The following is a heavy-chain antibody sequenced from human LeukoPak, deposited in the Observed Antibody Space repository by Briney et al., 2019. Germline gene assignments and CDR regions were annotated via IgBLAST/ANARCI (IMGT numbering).Heavy chain of an antibody. J-gene: IGHJ4*02. Sequence: GGSLRLSCAASGFTFNTYAMAWVRQAPGKGLEWVSAISGSGGGTYYADSVKGRFTISRDNSKNTLYLQMNRLRAEDTAVYYCAKGAVPTADYWGQGTLVTVSS. CDR3: AKGAVPTADY. V-gene: IGHV3-23*01. CDR1: GFTFNTYA. D-gene: IGHD4-17*01. CDR2: ISGSGGGT.